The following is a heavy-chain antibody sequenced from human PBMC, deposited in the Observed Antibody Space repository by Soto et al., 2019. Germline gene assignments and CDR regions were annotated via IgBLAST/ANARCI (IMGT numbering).Heavy chain of an antibody. CDR2: IIPIFGTA. CDR3: ARARGYGVYYYYYGMDV. V-gene: IGHV1-69*01. CDR1: GGTFSSYA. Sequence: QVQLVQSGAEVKKPGSSVKVSYKASGGTFSSYAISWVRQAPGQGLEWMGGIIPIFGTANYAQKFQGRVTITADESTSTAYMELSSLRSEDTAVYYCARARGYGVYYYYYGMDVWGQGTTVTVSS. D-gene: IGHD4-17*01. J-gene: IGHJ6*02.